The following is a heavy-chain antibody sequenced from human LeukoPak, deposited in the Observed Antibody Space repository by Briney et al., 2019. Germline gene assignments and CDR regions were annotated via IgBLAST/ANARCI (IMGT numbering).Heavy chain of an antibody. J-gene: IGHJ4*02. CDR1: GDSIGSSNW. CDR3: AGDYSDISGLDY. Sequence: SETLSLTCAVSGDSIGSSNWWTWVRQSPGKGLEWIGEIYHSGGTSYNPSLKSRVTISVDKSKNQFSLKLTSVTAADTAVYYCAGDYSDISGLDYWGQGTQVIVSS. CDR2: IYHSGGT. D-gene: IGHD3-22*01. V-gene: IGHV4-4*02.